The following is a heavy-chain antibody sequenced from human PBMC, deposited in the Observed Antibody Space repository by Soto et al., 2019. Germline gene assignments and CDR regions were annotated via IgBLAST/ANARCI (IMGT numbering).Heavy chain of an antibody. CDR3: ARQDTIFGVVIILGWFDP. J-gene: IGHJ5*02. CDR1: GGSISSSSYY. V-gene: IGHV4-39*01. D-gene: IGHD3-3*01. Sequence: QLQLQESGPGLVKPSETLSLTCTVSGGSISSSSYYWGWIHQPPGKGLEWIGSIYYSGSTYYNPSLKSRVTISVDTSKNQFSLKLSSVTAADTAVYYCARQDTIFGVVIILGWFDPWGQGTLVTVSS. CDR2: IYYSGST.